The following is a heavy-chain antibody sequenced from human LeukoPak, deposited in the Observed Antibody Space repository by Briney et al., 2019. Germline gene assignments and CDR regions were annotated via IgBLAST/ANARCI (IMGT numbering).Heavy chain of an antibody. Sequence: KTGGSPRLSCAASGFTFSSYGMHWVRQAPGKGLEGVAVIWYDGSNKYYADSVKGRFTISRDNSKNTLYLQTNSLRAEDTAVYYCAKDPGYVWNGLKYYFDYWGQGTLVTVSS. V-gene: IGHV3-33*06. CDR2: IWYDGSNK. CDR1: GFTFSSYG. J-gene: IGHJ4*02. CDR3: AKDPGYVWNGLKYYFDY. D-gene: IGHD1-1*01.